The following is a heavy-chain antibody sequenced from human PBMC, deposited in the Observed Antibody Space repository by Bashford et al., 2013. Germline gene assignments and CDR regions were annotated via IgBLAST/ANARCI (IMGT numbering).Heavy chain of an antibody. CDR2: ISSNGGST. D-gene: IGHD5-18*01. J-gene: IGHJ4*02. CDR3: ARGDGLWTCYFDY. V-gene: IGHV3-64*01. Sequence: VRQAPGKGLEYVSAISSNGGSTYYANSVKGRFTISRDNSKNTLYLQMGSLRAEDMAVYYCARGDGLWTCYFDYWGQGTLVTVSS.